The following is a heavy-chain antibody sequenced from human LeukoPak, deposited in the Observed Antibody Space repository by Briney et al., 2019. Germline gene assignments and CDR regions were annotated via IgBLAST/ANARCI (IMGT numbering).Heavy chain of an antibody. CDR2: IKQDGSEK. Sequence: GGSLRLSCAASGFSFSSYWMHWVRQAPGKGLEWVGNIKQDGSEKNYVDSVKGRFTISRDNAKNSLYLQMNSLRADDTAVYYCAKDGGGPLDWGQGTLVTVSS. CDR3: AKDGGGPLD. J-gene: IGHJ4*02. D-gene: IGHD3-10*01. CDR1: GFSFSSYW. V-gene: IGHV3-7*01.